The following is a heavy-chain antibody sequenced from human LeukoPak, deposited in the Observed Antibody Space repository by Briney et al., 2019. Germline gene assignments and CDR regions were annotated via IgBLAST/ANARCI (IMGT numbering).Heavy chain of an antibody. CDR2: IYYSGNT. Sequence: PSETLSLTCTVSGVSISSSNSYWGWLRQPPGKGLEWIGSIYYSGNTYYNASLKSQVSISIDTSKNQFSLRLTSVTAADTAVYYCARLPRYSGYDFAYWGQGTLVTVSS. D-gene: IGHD5-12*01. V-gene: IGHV4-39*01. CDR1: GVSISSSNSY. J-gene: IGHJ4*02. CDR3: ARLPRYSGYDFAY.